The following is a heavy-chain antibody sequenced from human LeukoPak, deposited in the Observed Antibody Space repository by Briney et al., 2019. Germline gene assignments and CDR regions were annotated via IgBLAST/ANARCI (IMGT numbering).Heavy chain of an antibody. J-gene: IGHJ4*02. CDR1: GFTFSSYW. CDR3: ARDRGYASDY. CDR2: ISSDGSTT. Sequence: VGSLRLSCAASGFTFSSYWMHWVRQAPGKGLVWVSRISSDGSTTSYAESVKGRFTISRDNAKNTLYLQMNSLRAEDTAVYYCARDRGYASDYWGQGTLVIVSS. D-gene: IGHD5-12*01. V-gene: IGHV3-74*01.